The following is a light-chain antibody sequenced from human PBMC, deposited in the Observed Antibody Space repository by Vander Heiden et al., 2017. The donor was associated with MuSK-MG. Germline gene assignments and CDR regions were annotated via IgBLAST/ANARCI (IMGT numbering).Light chain of an antibody. CDR1: QSVSHGY. CDR3: HHDCSSRT. J-gene: IGKJ1*01. V-gene: IGKV3-20*01. Sequence: EIVLTQSPGTLSLSPGDRGTLSCRASQSVSHGYLAWYQQKPGQAPRLLNYSASSSAGGIPDRFSGSGSGTDFPLTINRLEPEDFAVYFCHHDCSSRTLGQGTTVEIK. CDR2: SAS.